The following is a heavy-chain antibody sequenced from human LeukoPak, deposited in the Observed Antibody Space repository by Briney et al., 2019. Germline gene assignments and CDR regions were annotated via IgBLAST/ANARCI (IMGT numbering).Heavy chain of an antibody. V-gene: IGHV3-7*01. J-gene: IGHJ4*02. CDR1: GFTFSSYW. CDR2: IKQDGSEK. CDR3: ARSRGRYYYGSGSYLNY. D-gene: IGHD3-10*01. Sequence: GGSLRLSCAASGFTFSSYWMSWVRQAPGKGLEWVANIKQDGSEKYYVDSVKGRFTISRDNAKNSLYLQMNSLRAEDTAVYYCARSRGRYYYGSGSYLNYWGQGTLVTVSS.